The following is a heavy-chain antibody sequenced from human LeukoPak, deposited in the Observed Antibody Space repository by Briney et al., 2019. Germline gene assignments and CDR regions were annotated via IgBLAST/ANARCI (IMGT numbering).Heavy chain of an antibody. CDR1: GFTFNRYA. Sequence: GGSLRLSCAASGFTFNRYAMSWVRQAPGKGLEWVSAISLSGADTYYADSVKGRFTISRDNSKNTLYLQMNSLRAEDTAVYYCAKDVRSIFNWFDPWGQGTLVTVSS. V-gene: IGHV3-23*01. CDR2: ISLSGADT. CDR3: AKDVRSIFNWFDP. D-gene: IGHD3-10*02. J-gene: IGHJ5*02.